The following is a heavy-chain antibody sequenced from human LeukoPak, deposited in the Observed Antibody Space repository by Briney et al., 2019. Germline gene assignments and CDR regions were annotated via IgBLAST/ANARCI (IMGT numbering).Heavy chain of an antibody. CDR1: GGSFSGYY. Sequence: PSETLSLTCAVYGGSFSGYYWSWIRQPPGKGLEWIGEINHSGSTNYNPSLKSRVTISVDTSKNHFSLKLSSVTAADTAVYYCARGKSRGSRIDYWGQGTLVTVSS. D-gene: IGHD1-26*01. J-gene: IGHJ4*02. V-gene: IGHV4-34*01. CDR2: INHSGST. CDR3: ARGKSRGSRIDY.